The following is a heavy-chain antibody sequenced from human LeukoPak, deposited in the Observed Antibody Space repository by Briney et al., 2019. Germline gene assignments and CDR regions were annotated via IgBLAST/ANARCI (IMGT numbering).Heavy chain of an antibody. J-gene: IGHJ4*02. V-gene: IGHV3-7*03. CDR3: AKTGDRDY. CDR2: IKEDGTQK. D-gene: IGHD7-27*01. CDR1: GFTFNMSW. Sequence: GGSLRLSCAASGFTFNMSWMSWVRQAPGKGPEWVANIKEDGTQKYYVDSVRGRFTISRDNAENSLYLQMNSLRGEDTAIYYCAKTGDRDYWGRGTLVTVSS.